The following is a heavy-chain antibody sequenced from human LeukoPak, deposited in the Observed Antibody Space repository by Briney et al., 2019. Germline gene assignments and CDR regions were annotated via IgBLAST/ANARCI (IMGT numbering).Heavy chain of an antibody. V-gene: IGHV3-48*04. CDR1: GFTFSSYS. Sequence: GGSLRLSCAASGFTFSSYSMNWVRQAPGKGLEWVSYISSSSTTIYYADSVKGRFTISRDNAKNSLYLQMNSLRAEDTAVYYCARSSLLWDYYDSSGYYLYDYWGQGTLVTVSS. CDR2: ISSSSTTI. CDR3: ARSSLLWDYYDSSGYYLYDY. J-gene: IGHJ4*02. D-gene: IGHD3-22*01.